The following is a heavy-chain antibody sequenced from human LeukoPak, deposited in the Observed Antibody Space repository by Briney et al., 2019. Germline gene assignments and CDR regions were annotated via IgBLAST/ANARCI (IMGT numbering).Heavy chain of an antibody. D-gene: IGHD3-3*01. V-gene: IGHV1-18*01. CDR3: ARGCITIFGVSNYYYGMDV. Sequence: ASVKVSCKSSVYTFTSYGISWVRQAPGQGLEWVGCISAYNGNTNYAQKLKGRVTMTTDTSTNTAYMELRSLRSDDTAVYYCARGCITIFGVSNYYYGMDVWGQGNRVTVSS. CDR2: ISAYNGNT. J-gene: IGHJ6*02. CDR1: VYTFTSYG.